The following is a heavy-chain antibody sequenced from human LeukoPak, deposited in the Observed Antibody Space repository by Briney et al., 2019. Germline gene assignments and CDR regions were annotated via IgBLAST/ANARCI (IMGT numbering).Heavy chain of an antibody. Sequence: SETLSLTCTVSGGSMNSFYWTWIRQPPGKGLEWVGHICPRGSTKYNPSLKSRLTISVDTSKNQFSLNLSSVTAADTAVYYCAASPYFDFWTGLKFDSWGQGSLVTVSS. J-gene: IGHJ4*02. V-gene: IGHV4-4*09. CDR2: ICPRGST. CDR3: AASPYFDFWTGLKFDS. D-gene: IGHD3-3*01. CDR1: GGSMNSFY.